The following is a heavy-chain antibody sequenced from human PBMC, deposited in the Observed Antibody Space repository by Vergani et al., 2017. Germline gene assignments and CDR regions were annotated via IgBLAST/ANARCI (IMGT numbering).Heavy chain of an antibody. Sequence: QLQLQESGPGLVKPSETLSLTCTVSGGSISSSSYYWGWIRQPPGTGLEWIGSIYYSGSTYYNPSLKSRVTISVDTSKNQFSLKLSSVTAADTAVYYCARGGDYYDSSGTRDWFDPWGQGTLVTVSS. CDR2: IYYSGST. CDR1: GGSISSSSYY. CDR3: ARGGDYYDSSGTRDWFDP. D-gene: IGHD3-22*01. J-gene: IGHJ5*02. V-gene: IGHV4-39*01.